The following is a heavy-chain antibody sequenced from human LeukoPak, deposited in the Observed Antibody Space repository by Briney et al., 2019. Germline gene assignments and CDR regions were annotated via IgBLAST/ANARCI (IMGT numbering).Heavy chain of an antibody. D-gene: IGHD5-18*01. J-gene: IGHJ4*02. CDR2: IYYSGST. Sequence: SETLSLTCTVSGGSISDYSWSWIRQPPGKGLEWIGYIYYSGSTNYNPSLKSRVTISVDTSKNQFSLKLSSVTAADTAVYYCAHTTWIQLWLLVDYWGQGTLVTVSS. V-gene: IGHV4-59*01. CDR1: GGSISDYS. CDR3: AHTTWIQLWLLVDY.